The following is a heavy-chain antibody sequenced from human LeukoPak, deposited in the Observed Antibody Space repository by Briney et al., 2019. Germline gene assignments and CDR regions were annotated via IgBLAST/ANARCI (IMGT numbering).Heavy chain of an antibody. Sequence: PSETLSLTCTVAGGSISSSSYYSGWIRQPPWKGLEWIGHVYYSGSTYYHPSLESRVTISVVTSKSQFSLKLSSVTAADTAVYYCARIGISDYEGVDPWGQGTLVTVSS. CDR2: VYYSGST. D-gene: IGHD5-12*01. CDR1: GGSISSSSYY. CDR3: ARIGISDYEGVDP. V-gene: IGHV4-39*01. J-gene: IGHJ5*02.